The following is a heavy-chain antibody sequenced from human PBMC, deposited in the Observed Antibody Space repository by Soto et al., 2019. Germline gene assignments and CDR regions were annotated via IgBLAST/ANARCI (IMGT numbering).Heavy chain of an antibody. CDR1: GYTFTSYG. Sequence: QVQLVQSGAEVKKPGASVKVSCKASGYTFTSYGISWVRQAPGQGLEWMGWISAYNGNTNYAQKLQGRVTVTTDTSTSTAYMELRSLRSDDTAVYYCARDGTYYDILTGFYYYYGMDVWGQGTTVTVSS. J-gene: IGHJ6*02. CDR2: ISAYNGNT. V-gene: IGHV1-18*01. D-gene: IGHD3-9*01. CDR3: ARDGTYYDILTGFYYYYGMDV.